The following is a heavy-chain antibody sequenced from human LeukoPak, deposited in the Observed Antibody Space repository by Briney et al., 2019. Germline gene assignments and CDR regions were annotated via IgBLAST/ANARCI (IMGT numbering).Heavy chain of an antibody. J-gene: IGHJ4*02. V-gene: IGHV3-7*01. CDR2: INQDGSGA. Sequence: GGSLRLSCAASGFTFSSYWMSWVRQAPGKGLEWVSNINQDGSGAAYGDSVRGRFTSSRDSAENSLYLQMNSLSAEDMAVYYCARGDGSSSGLYFDSWGRGTLVTVSS. D-gene: IGHD6-6*01. CDR1: GFTFSSYW. CDR3: ARGDGSSSGLYFDS.